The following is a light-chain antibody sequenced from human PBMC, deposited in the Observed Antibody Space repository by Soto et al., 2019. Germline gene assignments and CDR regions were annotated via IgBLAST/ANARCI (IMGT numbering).Light chain of an antibody. CDR2: EVT. V-gene: IGLV2-8*01. CDR1: SSDVGGYNY. J-gene: IGLJ1*01. Sequence: QSVLTQPPSASGSPGQSVTISCTGTSSDVGGYNYVSWYQQHPGKAPKLMIYEVTKRPSGAPDRFSGSKSGNTASLTVSGLRAEDEADYYCYSYAGSSRVFGTGTKLTVL. CDR3: YSYAGSSRV.